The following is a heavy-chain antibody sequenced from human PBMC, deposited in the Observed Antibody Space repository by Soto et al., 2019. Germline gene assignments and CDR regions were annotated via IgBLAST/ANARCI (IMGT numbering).Heavy chain of an antibody. Sequence: XESLSVTCTVSGASIRVHRYYWTWIRQPPGKGLEWIGSSYYSGTTYFNPSLKSRATISVDTSKNQFSLRLTSVTAADTAIYYCTRGYNWNDTYFEPWGQGALVTVS. CDR3: TRGYNWNDTYFEP. CDR1: GASIRVHRYY. D-gene: IGHD1-20*01. CDR2: SYYSGTT. J-gene: IGHJ5*02. V-gene: IGHV4-39*01.